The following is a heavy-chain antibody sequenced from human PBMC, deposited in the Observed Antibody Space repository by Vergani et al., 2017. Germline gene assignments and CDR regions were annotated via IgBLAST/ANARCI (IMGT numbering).Heavy chain of an antibody. CDR2: ISYDGSNK. CDR1: GFTFSRYG. Sequence: VQLVESGGGVVQPGRSLRLSCAASGFTFSRYGMHWVRQAPGKGLEWVAVISYDGSNKYYADSVKGRFTISRDNSKNTLYLQMNSLRAEDTAVYYCATSIAVDSSGYPRDYWGQGTLVTVSS. D-gene: IGHD3-22*01. CDR3: ATSIAVDSSGYPRDY. V-gene: IGHV3-30*03. J-gene: IGHJ4*02.